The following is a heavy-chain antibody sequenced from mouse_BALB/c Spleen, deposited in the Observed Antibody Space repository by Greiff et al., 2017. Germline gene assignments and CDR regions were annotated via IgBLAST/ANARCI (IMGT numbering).Heavy chain of an antibody. J-gene: IGHJ1*01. CDR3: ARGYARRYFDV. CDR2: ISYDGSN. CDR1: GYSITSGYY. D-gene: IGHD3-1*01. Sequence: EVKLQESGPGLVKPSQSLSLTCSVTGYSITSGYYWNWIRQFPGNKLEWMGYISYDGSNNYNPSLKNRISITRDTSKNQFFLKLNSVTTEDTATYYCARGYARRYFDVWGAGTTVTVSS. V-gene: IGHV3-6*02.